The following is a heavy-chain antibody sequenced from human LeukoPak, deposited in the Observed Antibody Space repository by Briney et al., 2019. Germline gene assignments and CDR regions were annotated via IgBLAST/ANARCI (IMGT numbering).Heavy chain of an antibody. D-gene: IGHD3-3*01. V-gene: IGHV4-31*03. CDR3: ARGNFWSGPPCWFDP. CDR1: GASISSGGYY. CDR2: IYYSGST. Sequence: SETLSLTCTVSGASISSGGYYWSWIRQHPGKGLEWIGYIYYSGSTYYNPSLKSRVTISVDTSKNQFSLKLSSVTAADTAVYYCARGNFWSGPPCWFDPWGQGTLVTVSS. J-gene: IGHJ5*02.